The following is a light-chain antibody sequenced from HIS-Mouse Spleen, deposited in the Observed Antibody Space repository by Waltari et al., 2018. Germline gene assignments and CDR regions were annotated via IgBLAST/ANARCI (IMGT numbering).Light chain of an antibody. J-gene: IGLJ2*01. CDR2: DVS. CDR1: SSDVGGYNY. V-gene: IGLV2-14*03. Sequence: QSALTQPASVSGSPGQSITISCTGTSSDVGGYNYVSCYQQHPGKAPKLMIYDVSNRPAGVSKRFSGSKSGNTASLTISGLQAEDEADYYCSSYTSSSTDVVFGGGTKLTVL. CDR3: SSYTSSSTDVV.